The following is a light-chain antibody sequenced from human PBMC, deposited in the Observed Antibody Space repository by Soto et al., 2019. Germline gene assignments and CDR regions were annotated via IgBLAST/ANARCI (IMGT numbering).Light chain of an antibody. J-gene: IGKJ5*01. V-gene: IGKV3-20*01. CDR1: QSVSSSY. CDR3: QQYGSSVT. Sequence: EIVLTQSPGTLSLSPGERATLSCRASQSVSSSYFAWYQQTPGPPPRLLFYGASSRATGIPDRFSGSGSGTDFTLTISRLEPEDFAGYYCQQYGSSVTFGQGTRLEIK. CDR2: GAS.